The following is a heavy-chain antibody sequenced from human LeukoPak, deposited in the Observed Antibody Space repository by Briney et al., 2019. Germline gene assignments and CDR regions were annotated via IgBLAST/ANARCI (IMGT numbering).Heavy chain of an antibody. CDR3: ARAQFFYYYYYMDV. V-gene: IGHV4-59*01. CDR1: GGSISSYY. CDR2: IYYSGST. J-gene: IGHJ6*03. D-gene: IGHD3-3*01. Sequence: SETLSLTCTVSGGSISSYYWSWIRQPPGKGLEWIGYIYYSGSTNYNPSLKSRVTISVDTSKNQFSLKLSSVTAADTAVYYCARAQFFYYYYYMDVWGKGTTVTISS.